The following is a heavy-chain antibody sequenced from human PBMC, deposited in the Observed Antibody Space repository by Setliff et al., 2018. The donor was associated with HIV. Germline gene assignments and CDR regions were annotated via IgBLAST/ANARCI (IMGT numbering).Heavy chain of an antibody. CDR1: AGSIRSSTYY. CDR3: ARPGPPYVPSQVLPFDS. J-gene: IGHJ4*02. Sequence: PSETLSLTCTVSAGSIRSSTYYWAWIRQPPGKGLEWIGTIYYSGSTYYNPSLKSRVSISVDTSRNQFSLKMTSVTAADTAVYYCARPGPPYVPSQVLPFDSWGQGLLVTVSS. CDR2: IYYSGST. D-gene: IGHD3-16*01. V-gene: IGHV4-39*01.